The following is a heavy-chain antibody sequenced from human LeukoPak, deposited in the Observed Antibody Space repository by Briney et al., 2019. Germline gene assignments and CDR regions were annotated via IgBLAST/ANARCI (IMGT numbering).Heavy chain of an antibody. CDR3: VGGGATFYYYYMDV. D-gene: IGHD1-26*01. V-gene: IGHV4-59*01. Sequence: SETLSLTCTVSGGSISSYYWSWIRQPPGKGLEWIGYIYYSGSTNYNPSLKSRVTISVDTSKNQFSLKLSSVTAADTAVYYCVGGGATFYYYYMDVWGKGTTVTISS. CDR1: GGSISSYY. CDR2: IYYSGST. J-gene: IGHJ6*03.